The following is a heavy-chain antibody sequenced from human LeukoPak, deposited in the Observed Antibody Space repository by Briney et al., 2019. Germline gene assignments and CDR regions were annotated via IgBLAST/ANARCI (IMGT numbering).Heavy chain of an antibody. CDR2: ISAYNGKT. D-gene: IGHD2-2*01. Sequence: ASVKVSCKASGYTFTGYYMHWVRQAPGQGLEWMGWISAYNGKTNYAQKLQGRVTMTTDTSTSTAYMELRSLRSDDTAVYYCARDEGSGYCSSTSCYPSSGWYPYWGQGTLVTVSS. J-gene: IGHJ4*02. V-gene: IGHV1-18*04. CDR3: ARDEGSGYCSSTSCYPSSGWYPY. CDR1: GYTFTGYY.